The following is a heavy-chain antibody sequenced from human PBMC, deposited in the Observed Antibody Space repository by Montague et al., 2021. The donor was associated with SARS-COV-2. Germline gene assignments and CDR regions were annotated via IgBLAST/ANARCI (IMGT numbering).Heavy chain of an antibody. D-gene: IGHD1-26*01. CDR2: IWYDGSNK. Sequence: SLRLSCAASGFTFSSYGMHWVRQAPGKGLEWVAVIWYDGSNKYYADSVKGRFTISRDNSKNTLYLQMNSLRAEDTAVYYCARELGGYSGRLLPYYGMDVWGQGTAVTVSS. J-gene: IGHJ6*02. CDR1: GFTFSSYG. CDR3: ARELGGYSGRLLPYYGMDV. V-gene: IGHV3-33*01.